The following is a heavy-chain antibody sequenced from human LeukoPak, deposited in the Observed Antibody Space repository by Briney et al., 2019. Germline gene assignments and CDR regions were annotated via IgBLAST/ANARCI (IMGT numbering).Heavy chain of an antibody. CDR2: TNYRSKWYN. CDR1: GDSVSSISAT. D-gene: IGHD2-15*01. Sequence: SQTLSLTCAISGDSVSSISATWNWIRQFPSRGLEWLGRTNYRSKWYNDYAISVKSRITINPDTSKNQFSLQLNSVTPEDTAVYYCARSAGGSYFYYYAMDVWGQGTTVTVSS. CDR3: ARSAGGSYFYYYAMDV. J-gene: IGHJ6*02. V-gene: IGHV6-1*01.